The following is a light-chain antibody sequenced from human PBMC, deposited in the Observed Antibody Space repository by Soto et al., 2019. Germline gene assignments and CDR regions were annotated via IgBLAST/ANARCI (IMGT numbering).Light chain of an antibody. J-gene: IGKJ1*01. Sequence: EIVLTQSPATLSLSPGERATLSCRASRSVSSYLAWYQQKAGQAPRLLIYDASNRATGIPARFSGSGSGTDFTLTISRLKPEDFAVYYCQQRSSWPRTFGFGTKVEI. CDR3: QQRSSWPRT. CDR2: DAS. V-gene: IGKV3-11*01. CDR1: RSVSSY.